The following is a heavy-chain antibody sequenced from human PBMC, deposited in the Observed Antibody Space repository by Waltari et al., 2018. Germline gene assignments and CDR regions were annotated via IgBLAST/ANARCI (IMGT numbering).Heavy chain of an antibody. CDR1: GFTFSSYD. CDR2: ISASGGNS. D-gene: IGHD3-10*01. J-gene: IGHJ4*02. CDR3: APKVTLDH. Sequence: EVQLLESGGGLVQPGGSLGLSCVASGFTFSSYDMSWVRQAPGKGLEWVSTISASGGNSYYADSVKGRFTVSRDNSKNTLYLQLNSLRAEDTAVYYCAPKVTLDHWGQGTLVTVSS. V-gene: IGHV3-23*01.